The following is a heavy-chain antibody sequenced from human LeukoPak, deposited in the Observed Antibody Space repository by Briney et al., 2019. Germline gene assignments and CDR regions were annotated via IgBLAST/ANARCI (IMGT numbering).Heavy chain of an antibody. CDR2: INPRGGST. J-gene: IGHJ3*01. CDR3: ARVTRGGSTGYAFAF. D-gene: IGHD3-9*01. Sequence: GASVKVSCKASGYTFTSHYMHWVRQAPGQGLEWMGIINPRGGSTSYAQKFQGRVTMTRDTSTSTVYMELSSLRAEDTAVYYCARVTRGGSTGYAFAFWGQGTMVTVSS. CDR1: GYTFTSHY. V-gene: IGHV1-46*01.